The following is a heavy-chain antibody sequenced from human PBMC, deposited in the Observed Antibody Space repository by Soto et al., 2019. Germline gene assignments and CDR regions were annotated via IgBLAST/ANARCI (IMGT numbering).Heavy chain of an antibody. V-gene: IGHV4-59*01. CDR1: GGSIGSYY. CDR3: ARSRAGYNFDY. J-gene: IGHJ4*01. CDR2: MYNSGST. D-gene: IGHD5-12*01. Sequence: SETLSLTCTVSGGSIGSYYWSWIRQPPGKGLEWIGYMYNSGSTNYNPSLKSRVTISVDTSKNQFSLKLSSVTAADTAVYYCARSRAGYNFDYWGHGTLVIVSS.